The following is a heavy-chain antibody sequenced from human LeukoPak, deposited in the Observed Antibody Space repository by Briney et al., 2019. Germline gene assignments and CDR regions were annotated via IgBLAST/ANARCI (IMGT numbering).Heavy chain of an antibody. CDR3: ARESRSGSYSYGFDP. V-gene: IGHV4-59*12. CDR1: GGSITCYS. D-gene: IGHD1-26*01. J-gene: IGHJ5*02. Sequence: SETLSLTCTVSGGSITCYSWSWIRQPPAKGLACFGYIYYSGSTNYNPSLKSRVTISVDTSKNQFSLKLSSVTAADTAVYYCARESRSGSYSYGFDPWGQGTLVTVSS. CDR2: IYYSGST.